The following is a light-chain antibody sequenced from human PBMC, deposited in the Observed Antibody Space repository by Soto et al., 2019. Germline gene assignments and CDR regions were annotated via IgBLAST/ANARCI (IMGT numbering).Light chain of an antibody. Sequence: QSVLTQSPSASASLGASVKLTCTLSSGHSSYAIAWHQQQPEKGPRYLMKLNSDGSHSKGDGIPDRFSGSSSGAERYPTISSLQSEDEADYYCQTWGTGIQVFGTGTKVTVL. CDR1: SGHSSYA. J-gene: IGLJ1*01. CDR2: LNSDGSH. CDR3: QTWGTGIQV. V-gene: IGLV4-69*01.